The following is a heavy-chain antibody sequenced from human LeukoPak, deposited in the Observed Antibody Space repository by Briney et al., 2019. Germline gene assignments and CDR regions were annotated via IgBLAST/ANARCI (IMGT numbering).Heavy chain of an antibody. CDR1: GASVSSGSYY. D-gene: IGHD6-19*01. J-gene: IGHJ4*02. V-gene: IGHV4-61*01. CDR3: ARESGWYVFDY. CDR2: IYYSGST. Sequence: PSETLSLTCTVSGASVSSGSYYWSWIRQPPGKGLEWIGYIYYSGSTNYNPSLKSRLTISVDTSKIRFSLKLSSVTAADTAVYYCARESGWYVFDYWGQGALVTASS.